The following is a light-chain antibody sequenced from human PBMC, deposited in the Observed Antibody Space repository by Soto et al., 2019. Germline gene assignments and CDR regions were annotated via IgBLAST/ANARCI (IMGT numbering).Light chain of an antibody. J-gene: IGKJ2*01. CDR3: QQYGSSPHT. V-gene: IGKV3-20*01. CDR1: QSISSSY. Sequence: EIVLTQSPATLSLSPGERATLSCRASQSISSSYLAWYQKKPGPAPRLLIYGASSKATGIPDRFSGSGSGTDFTLTISRLEPDDFAVYYCQQYGSSPHTFGQGTKLEIK. CDR2: GAS.